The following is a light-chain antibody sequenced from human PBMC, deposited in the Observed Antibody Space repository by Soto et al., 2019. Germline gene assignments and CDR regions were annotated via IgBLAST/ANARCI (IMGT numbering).Light chain of an antibody. V-gene: IGKV3-20*01. Sequence: EIVLTQSPGTLSLSPGERATLSCRASQSVSSSYLAWYQQKPGQAPRLLIYGASSRATGIPDRFSGSGSGTDFTLPISRLEPEDFAVYYCHQYGSLYTFGQGTKVEIK. J-gene: IGKJ2*01. CDR1: QSVSSSY. CDR3: HQYGSLYT. CDR2: GAS.